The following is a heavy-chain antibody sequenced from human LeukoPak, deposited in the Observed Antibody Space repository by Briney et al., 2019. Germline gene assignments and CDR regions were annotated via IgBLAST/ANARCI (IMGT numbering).Heavy chain of an antibody. CDR2: IYYSGST. J-gene: IGHJ3*02. Sequence: SETLSLTCIVSGGSISSYYWSWIRQPPGKGLEWIGYIYYSGSTDYNPSLKSRVTISVDTSRTQFSLKLSSVTAADTAVYYCARSGYSYGADAFDIWGQGTMVTVSS. CDR3: ARSGYSYGADAFDI. D-gene: IGHD5-18*01. V-gene: IGHV4-59*01. CDR1: GGSISSYY.